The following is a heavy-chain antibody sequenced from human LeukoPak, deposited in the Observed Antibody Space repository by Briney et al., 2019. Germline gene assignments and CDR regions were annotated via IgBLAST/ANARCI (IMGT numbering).Heavy chain of an antibody. CDR2: IIPIFGTA. D-gene: IGHD2-2*02. Sequence: SVKVSCKASGGTFSSYAISWVRQAPGQGLEWMGGIIPIFGTANYAQKFQGRVTITADESTSTAYMELSSLRSEDTAVYYCARGPKKGYCSSTSCYSNYCYYGMDVWGKGTTVTVSS. V-gene: IGHV1-69*13. CDR1: GGTFSSYA. J-gene: IGHJ6*04. CDR3: ARGPKKGYCSSTSCYSNYCYYGMDV.